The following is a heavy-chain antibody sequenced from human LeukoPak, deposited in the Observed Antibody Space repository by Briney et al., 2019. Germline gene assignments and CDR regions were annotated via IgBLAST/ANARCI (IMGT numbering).Heavy chain of an antibody. Sequence: GGSLRLSCAASGFTFSNHWLSWVRQAPGKGLEWVANINLDGSEKRYLDSVKGRFTISRDNARNSLYLQMNSLTAKDTAVYYCANVAEWPDVWGQGTLVTVSS. D-gene: IGHD3-3*01. CDR3: ANVAEWPDV. CDR2: INLDGSEK. CDR1: GFTFSNHW. J-gene: IGHJ4*02. V-gene: IGHV3-7*01.